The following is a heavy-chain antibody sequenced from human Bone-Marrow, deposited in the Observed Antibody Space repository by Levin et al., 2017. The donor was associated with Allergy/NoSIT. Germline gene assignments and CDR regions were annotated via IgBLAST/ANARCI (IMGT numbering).Heavy chain of an antibody. D-gene: IGHD5-24*01. CDR1: LYTFIYYY. Sequence: SLKFSFNTSLYTFIYYYIHFFLHSPVQFLYFILFINPKIFYTNSSHKFHCRVTMTRDTSISTAYMELSRLRSDDTAVYYCARGAPLERWVQFLSFDFWGPGTMVTVSS. CDR3: ARGAPLERWVQFLSFDF. V-gene: IGHV1-2*07. J-gene: IGHJ3*01. CDR2: INPKIFYT.